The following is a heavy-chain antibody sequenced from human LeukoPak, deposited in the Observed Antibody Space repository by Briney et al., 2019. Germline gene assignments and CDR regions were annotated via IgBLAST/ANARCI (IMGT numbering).Heavy chain of an antibody. J-gene: IGHJ4*02. D-gene: IGHD2/OR15-2a*01. Sequence: ASVKVSCKASGYIFTSYYTHWVRQAPGQGLEWMGIIKPSGGSTLYAQKFQGRVTVTSDMSTSTVYMELSSLRSEDTAVYYCAREVPENFNFDYWGQGTLVTVSS. CDR2: IKPSGGST. CDR3: AREVPENFNFDY. CDR1: GYIFTSYY. V-gene: IGHV1-46*01.